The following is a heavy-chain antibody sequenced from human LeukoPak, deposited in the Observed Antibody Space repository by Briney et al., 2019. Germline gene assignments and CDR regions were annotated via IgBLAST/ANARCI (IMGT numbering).Heavy chain of an antibody. D-gene: IGHD3-16*01. Sequence: ASVKVSCKASGYTFTTYGIGWVRQAPGQGLEWMGWISGYNGNTNYAQKFQGRVTMTTDTSTSTAYMELRSLRSDDTAVYYCARASHESVLYWSDPWGQGTLVNVSS. J-gene: IGHJ5*02. CDR2: ISGYNGNT. CDR3: ARASHESVLYWSDP. V-gene: IGHV1-18*01. CDR1: GYTFTTYG.